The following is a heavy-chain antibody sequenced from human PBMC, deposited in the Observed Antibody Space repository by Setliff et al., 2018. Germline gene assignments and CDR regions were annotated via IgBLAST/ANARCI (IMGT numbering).Heavy chain of an antibody. J-gene: IGHJ4*02. Sequence: GGSLRLSCVVSGLRISNYWMSWVRRAPGKGLEWVAIIKEDTTEKYYVDSVKGRFTISKDDSRNSLYLQMNSLRVEDTAVYYCARDRLSSITMVRGVSDYWGQGTLVTVSS. CDR1: GLRISNYW. CDR2: IKEDTTEK. D-gene: IGHD3-10*01. CDR3: ARDRLSSITMVRGVSDY. V-gene: IGHV3-7*01.